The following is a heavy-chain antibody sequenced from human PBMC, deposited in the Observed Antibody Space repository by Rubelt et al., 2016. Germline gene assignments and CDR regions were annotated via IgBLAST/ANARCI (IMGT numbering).Heavy chain of an antibody. J-gene: IGHJ4*02. D-gene: IGHD5-12*01. CDR3: ARDWATRYYFDY. CDR1: GFTFSSYG. Sequence: GGGLVQPGGSLRLSCAASGFTFSSYGMHWVRQAPGKGLEWAAVISYDGSNKYYADSVKGRFTISRDNAKNSLYLQMNSLRDEDTAVYYCARDWATRYYFDYWGQGALVTVSS. CDR2: ISYDGSNK. V-gene: IGHV3-30*03.